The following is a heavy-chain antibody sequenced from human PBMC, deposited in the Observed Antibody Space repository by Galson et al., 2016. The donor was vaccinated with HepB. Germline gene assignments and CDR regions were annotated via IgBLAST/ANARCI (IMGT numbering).Heavy chain of an antibody. CDR2: INYNGHT. V-gene: IGHV4-39*01. CDR3: ARPVEEGSNYFDY. Sequence: SETLSLTCTVSGGSISGAPYYYCWVRQPPGKGLEWIGSINYNGHTYYNGSLESRVTMSVDTSNHQFSLRLRSVIDSDTAVYFCARPVEEGSNYFDYWGQGALVTVSS. D-gene: IGHD1-14*01. J-gene: IGHJ4*02. CDR1: GGSISGAPYY.